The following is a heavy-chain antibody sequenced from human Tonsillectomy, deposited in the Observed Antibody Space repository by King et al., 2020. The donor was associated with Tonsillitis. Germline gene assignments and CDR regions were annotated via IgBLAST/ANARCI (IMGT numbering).Heavy chain of an antibody. CDR2: INSGDSHT. V-gene: IGHV3-21*01. Sequence: FQLVQSGGGLVKPGGSLRLACRGSEFNFSNYDIHWVRQAPGKGLEWLSYINSGDSHTDYGRSMEDRFTIYRDNAARSLFLQLTSLRAEDTAVYFCAGSSTLRTPRWRYGLDVWGGGTTVTVSA. D-gene: IGHD3-16*02. CDR1: EFNFSNYD. CDR3: AGSSTLRTPRWRYGLDV. J-gene: IGHJ6*04.